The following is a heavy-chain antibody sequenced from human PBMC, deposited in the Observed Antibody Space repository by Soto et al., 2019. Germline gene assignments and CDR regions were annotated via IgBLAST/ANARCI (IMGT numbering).Heavy chain of an antibody. J-gene: IGHJ4*02. CDR1: GFTFSSYW. V-gene: IGHV3-7*05. D-gene: IGHD3-3*01. Sequence: GGSLRLSCAASGFTFSSYWMSWVRQGPGKGPEWVANIKQDGSEIYYVDSVKGRFTISRDNAKNTLYLQMTSLRAEDTAVYYCAKAPNGFWSGYYSIDYWGQGTLVTVSS. CDR3: AKAPNGFWSGYYSIDY. CDR2: IKQDGSEI.